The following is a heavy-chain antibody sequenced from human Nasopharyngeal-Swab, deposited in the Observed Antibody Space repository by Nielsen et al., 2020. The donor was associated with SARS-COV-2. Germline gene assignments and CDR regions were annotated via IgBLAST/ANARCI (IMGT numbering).Heavy chain of an antibody. D-gene: IGHD3-16*01. V-gene: IGHV4-59*01. Sequence: WIRQPPGKGLEWIGYIYYSGSTNYNPSPKSRVTISVDTSKNQLSLKLSSVTAADTAVYYCARVEGGFYRPYYYGMDVWGQGTTVTVSS. J-gene: IGHJ6*02. CDR3: ARVEGGFYRPYYYGMDV. CDR2: IYYSGST.